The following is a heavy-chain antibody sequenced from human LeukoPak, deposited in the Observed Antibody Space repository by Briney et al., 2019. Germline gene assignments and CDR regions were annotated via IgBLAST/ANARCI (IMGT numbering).Heavy chain of an antibody. J-gene: IGHJ3*02. Sequence: PSETLSLTCTVSGYSISSGYYWSWIRQPPGKGLEWIGVINHSGSTNYNPSLKSRVTISVDTSKNQLSLKLSTVTAADTAVYYCARGRGQYHTRKPDAFDIWGQGTMVTVSS. D-gene: IGHD2-2*01. CDR2: INHSGST. CDR1: GYSISSGYY. CDR3: ARGRGQYHTRKPDAFDI. V-gene: IGHV4-38-2*02.